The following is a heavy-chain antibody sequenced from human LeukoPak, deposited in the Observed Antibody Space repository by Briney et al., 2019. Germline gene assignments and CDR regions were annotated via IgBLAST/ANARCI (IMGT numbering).Heavy chain of an antibody. D-gene: IGHD3-9*01. CDR1: GFTFSTYA. CDR2: ISGSGGST. J-gene: IGHJ4*02. CDR3: AKDAGIDWLLSTYYFDY. V-gene: IGHV3-23*01. Sequence: GGSLRLSCAASGFTFSTYAMSWVRLAPGKGLEWVSGISGSGGSTYYADSVKGRFTISRDNSKNTLYLQMNSLRAEDTAVYYCAKDAGIDWLLSTYYFDYWGQGTLVTVSS.